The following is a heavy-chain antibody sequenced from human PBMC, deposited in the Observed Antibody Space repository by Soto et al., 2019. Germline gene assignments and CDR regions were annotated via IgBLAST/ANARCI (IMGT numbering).Heavy chain of an antibody. J-gene: IGHJ6*02. V-gene: IGHV3-30-3*01. CDR3: ARVTPGNNLYYFSGLDV. CDR2: IAYDGINT. CDR1: GFNFGTYA. Sequence: GGSLRLSCAASGFNFGTYAIHWVRQAPGKGLQWVALIAYDGINTYYADSVKGRFTISRDNSKNTLHLQMNSLRPEDTGVYFCARVTPGNNLYYFSGLDVWGQGTSVTVSS. D-gene: IGHD1-1*01.